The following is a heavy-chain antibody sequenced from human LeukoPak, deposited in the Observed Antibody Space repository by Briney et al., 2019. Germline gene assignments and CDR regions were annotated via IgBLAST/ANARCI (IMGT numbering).Heavy chain of an antibody. J-gene: IGHJ5*02. CDR1: GDSVSSNSAA. CDR3: ARDYSSSWYVGLDWFDP. Sequence: SQTLSLTCALSGDSVSSNSAAWNWIRQSPSRGLEWLGRTYYRSKWYNDYAVSVKSRITINPDTSKNQFSLQLNSVTPEDTAVYYCARDYSSSWYVGLDWFDPWGQGTLVTVSS. D-gene: IGHD6-13*01. V-gene: IGHV6-1*01. CDR2: TYYRSKWYN.